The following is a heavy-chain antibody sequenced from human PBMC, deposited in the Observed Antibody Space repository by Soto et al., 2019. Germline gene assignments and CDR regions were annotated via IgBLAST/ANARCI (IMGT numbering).Heavy chain of an antibody. D-gene: IGHD6-19*01. J-gene: IGHJ4*02. V-gene: IGHV4-59*08. CDR3: ASSSVAGRFDY. Sequence: SETLSLTCTVSGGSISSYYWSWIRQPPGKGLEWIGYIYYRGSTNYNPSLKSRVTISVDTSKNQFSLKLSSVTAADTAVYYCASSSVAGRFDYWGQGTLVTVSS. CDR2: IYYRGST. CDR1: GGSISSYY.